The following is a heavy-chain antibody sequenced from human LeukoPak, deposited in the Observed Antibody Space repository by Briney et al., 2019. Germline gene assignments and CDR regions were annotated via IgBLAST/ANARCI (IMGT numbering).Heavy chain of an antibody. CDR3: ARDRGYSNFDY. V-gene: IGHV3-7*01. D-gene: IGHD4-11*01. Sequence: GGSLRLSCAAFGFTFSKYWMSWVRQAPGKGLEWVANMKEDGGEINYVDSVRGRFTISRDNAQDFLVLQMDSLRVEDTAVYYCARDRGYSNFDYWGQGTLVTVSS. CDR2: MKEDGGEI. CDR1: GFTFSKYW. J-gene: IGHJ4*02.